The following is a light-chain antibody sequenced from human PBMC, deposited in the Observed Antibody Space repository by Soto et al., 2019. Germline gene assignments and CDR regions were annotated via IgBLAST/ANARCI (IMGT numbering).Light chain of an antibody. CDR2: AAS. CDR3: QRYGTCPIT. Sequence: AIRMTQSPSSFSASTGDRVTITCRASQSISSYLAWYQQKPGKQPKLLIYAASTLQTGVPSRFSGSGSGTDFTLTISCLQSEDFANYYCQRYGTCPITFGQGTNVEI. V-gene: IGKV1-8*01. CDR1: QSISSY. J-gene: IGKJ5*01.